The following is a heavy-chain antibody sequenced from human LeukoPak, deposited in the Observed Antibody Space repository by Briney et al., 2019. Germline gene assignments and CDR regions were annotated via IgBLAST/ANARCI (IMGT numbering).Heavy chain of an antibody. D-gene: IGHD2-2*02. CDR2: INPNSGGT. CDR1: GYTFTGYY. Sequence: ASMKVSCKASGYTFTGYYMHWVRQAPGQGLEWMGWINPNSGGTNYAQKFQGRVTMTRDTSISTAYMELSRLRSDDTAVYYCARERRIVVVPAAIGRGYYYYGMDVWGQGTTVTVSS. J-gene: IGHJ6*02. CDR3: ARERRIVVVPAAIGRGYYYYGMDV. V-gene: IGHV1-2*02.